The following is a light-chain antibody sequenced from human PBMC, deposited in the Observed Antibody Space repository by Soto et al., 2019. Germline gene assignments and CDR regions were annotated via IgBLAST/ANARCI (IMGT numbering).Light chain of an antibody. V-gene: IGKV3-15*01. CDR3: QQYNHWPYMCT. Sequence: EIVLTQSPATLSVSPGQSATLSCRTSQSLTNNLAWYQQRPGQAPRLLIYGASTRATGIPARFSGSGSGAEVTLTISNLQSEDFAVYYCQQYNHWPYMCTFGQGTKLEIK. CDR1: QSLTNN. CDR2: GAS. J-gene: IGKJ2*02.